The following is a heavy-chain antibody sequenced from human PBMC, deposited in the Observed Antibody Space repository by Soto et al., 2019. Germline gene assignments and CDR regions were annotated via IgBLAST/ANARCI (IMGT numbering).Heavy chain of an antibody. CDR3: ARDRCSGGDCYLGY. CDR2: IFGSGST. J-gene: IGHJ4*02. CDR1: GGSFSMDGYY. V-gene: IGHV4-31*03. D-gene: IGHD2-21*02. Sequence: LSLTCTVSGGSFSMDGYYWTWIRQHPGKGLEWLGFIFGSGSTYYNPSLWGRVSISVDTSKNQFSLTLTSVTAADTAVYYCARDRCSGGDCYLGYWGQGTLVTVSS.